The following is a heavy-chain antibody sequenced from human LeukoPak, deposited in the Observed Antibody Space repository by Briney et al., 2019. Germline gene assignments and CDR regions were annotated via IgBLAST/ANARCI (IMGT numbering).Heavy chain of an antibody. D-gene: IGHD4-17*01. CDR2: IKQDGSEK. V-gene: IGHV3-7*01. J-gene: IGHJ4*02. CDR1: GFTFSSYW. Sequence: PGGSLRLSCAASGFTFSSYWMSWVPQAPGKGLEWVANIKQDGSEKYYVDSVKGRFTISRDNAKNSLYLQMNSLRAEDTAVYYCAREGGDYGDADGYWGQGTLVTVSS. CDR3: AREGGDYGDADGY.